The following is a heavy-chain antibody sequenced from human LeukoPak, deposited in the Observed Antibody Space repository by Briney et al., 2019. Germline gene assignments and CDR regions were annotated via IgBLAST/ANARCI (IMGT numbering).Heavy chain of an antibody. V-gene: IGHV3-30*02. J-gene: IGHJ4*02. Sequence: PGGSLRLSCAASGFTFSSYGMHWVRQAPGKGLEWVAFIRYDGSNKYYADSVKGRFTISRDNSKNTLYLQMNSLRAEDTAVYYCARGDQLIVPYYFDYWGQGTLVTVSS. CDR3: ARGDQLIVPYYFDY. CDR1: GFTFSSYG. CDR2: IRYDGSNK. D-gene: IGHD2-2*01.